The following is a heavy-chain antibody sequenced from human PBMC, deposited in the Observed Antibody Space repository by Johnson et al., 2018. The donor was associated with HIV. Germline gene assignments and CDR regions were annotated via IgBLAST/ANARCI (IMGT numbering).Heavy chain of an antibody. D-gene: IGHD5-24*01. V-gene: IGHV3-23*01. Sequence: VQLMESGGGLVQPGGSLRLSCAASGFTFSSYAMDWVRQAPGKGLEWVSFISGGDDDTYYADSVKGRFSISRDNGKNSLYLQMNSLRAEDTAVYYCARACRDGYTCDVFDIWGQGTMVTVSS. CDR1: GFTFSSYA. CDR3: ARACRDGYTCDVFDI. CDR2: ISGGDDDT. J-gene: IGHJ3*02.